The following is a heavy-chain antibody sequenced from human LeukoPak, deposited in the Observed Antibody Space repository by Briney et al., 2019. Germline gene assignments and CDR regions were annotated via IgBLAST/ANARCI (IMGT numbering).Heavy chain of an antibody. CDR1: GFTFSSYG. V-gene: IGHV3-30*18. D-gene: IGHD5-12*01. CDR2: ISYDGSNK. J-gene: IGHJ4*02. CDR3: AKDQAWLRYFDY. Sequence: PGGTLRLSCAASGFTFSSYGMHWVRQAPGKGLEWVAVISYDGSNKYYADSVKGRFTISRENSKNTLYLQMNSLRAEDTAVYYCAKDQAWLRYFDYWGQGTLVTVSS.